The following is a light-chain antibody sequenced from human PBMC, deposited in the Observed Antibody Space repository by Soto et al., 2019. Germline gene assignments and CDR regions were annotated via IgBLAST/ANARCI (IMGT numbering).Light chain of an antibody. Sequence: EIVITQSPATLSVSPGERASLYCRASQSISSNLAWYQQKPGQAPRLLIYDASTRATGIPARFSGSGSGTEFTLTISSLQSEDFAVYYCQQYSNWPETFGQGTKVELK. J-gene: IGKJ1*01. CDR1: QSISSN. CDR3: QQYSNWPET. CDR2: DAS. V-gene: IGKV3-15*01.